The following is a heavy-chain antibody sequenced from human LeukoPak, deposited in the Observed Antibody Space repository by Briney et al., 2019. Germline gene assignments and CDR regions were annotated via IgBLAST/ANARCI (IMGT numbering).Heavy chain of an antibody. CDR3: AREGRVVQDAFDI. V-gene: IGHV3-33*01. CDR2: IWYDGSNK. CDR1: GFTFSSYG. D-gene: IGHD3-3*01. J-gene: IGHJ3*02. Sequence: GGSLRLSCAASGFTFSSYGVHWVRQAPGKGLEWVAVIWYDGSNKYYADSVKGRFTISRDNSKNTLYLQMNSLRAEDTAVYYCAREGRVVQDAFDIWGQGTMVTVSS.